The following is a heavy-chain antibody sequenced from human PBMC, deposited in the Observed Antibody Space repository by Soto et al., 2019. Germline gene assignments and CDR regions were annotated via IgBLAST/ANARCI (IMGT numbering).Heavy chain of an antibody. CDR2: IYHSGST. V-gene: IGHV4-4*02. J-gene: IGHJ3*02. Sequence: QVQLQESGPELVKRSGTLSLTCAVSGGSISSRNWWSWVRQTPGKGRVWIGEIYHSGSTNYNPSRRSRCTTSVDKSKNQSSLKLSSVTAAGTAVYYCASKFGELDIWGQGTMVTVSS. CDR3: ASKFGELDI. CDR1: GGSISSRNW. D-gene: IGHD3-10*01.